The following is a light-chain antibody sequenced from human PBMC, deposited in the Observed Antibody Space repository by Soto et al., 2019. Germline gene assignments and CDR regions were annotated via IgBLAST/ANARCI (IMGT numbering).Light chain of an antibody. CDR2: WAS. J-gene: IGKJ2*01. V-gene: IGKV4-1*01. Sequence: DIVMTHSPYCVAGYLGGRATISCKSSQRVLYSANNKNYVGWDQQKAGQPPTLLIYWASTRDSGVPDRFSGSGSGKDFTITICRLQAEDGADYYCQQYYTTPPTFGQGTKADIK. CDR3: QQYYTTPPT. CDR1: QRVLYSANNKNY.